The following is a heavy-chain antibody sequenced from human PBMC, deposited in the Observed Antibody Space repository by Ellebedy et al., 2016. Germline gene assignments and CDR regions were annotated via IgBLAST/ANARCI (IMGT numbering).Heavy chain of an antibody. D-gene: IGHD3-22*01. V-gene: IGHV4-59*12. J-gene: IGHJ6*02. Sequence: SETLSLTCTVSGGSISSYYWSWIRQPPGKGLEWIGYIYYSGSTNYNPSLKSRINISPDTSKNQFSLQLNAVTPEDTAVYYCARDPDTSGWFGLDVWGQGTAVTVSS. CDR1: GGSISSYY. CDR2: IYYSGST. CDR3: ARDPDTSGWFGLDV.